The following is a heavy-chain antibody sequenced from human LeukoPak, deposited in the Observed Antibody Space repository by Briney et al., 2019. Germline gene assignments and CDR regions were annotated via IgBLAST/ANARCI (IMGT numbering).Heavy chain of an antibody. CDR1: GFTVSSYY. CDR3: AKVTGSGSYPADAFDI. J-gene: IGHJ3*02. CDR2: MYSGGST. Sequence: GGSLRLSCAASGFTVSSYYMTWVRQAPGKGLEWVSVMYSGGSTYYADSVRGRFTVSRDNSKNTLYLQMKSLRAEDTAVYYCAKVTGSGSYPADAFDIWGHGTVVSVSS. D-gene: IGHD3-10*01. V-gene: IGHV3-53*01.